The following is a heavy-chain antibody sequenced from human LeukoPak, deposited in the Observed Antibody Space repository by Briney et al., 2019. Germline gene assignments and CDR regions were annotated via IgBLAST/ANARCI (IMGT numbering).Heavy chain of an antibody. Sequence: GGSLRLSCAASGFNFNTYAMHWVRQAPGKGLEWAAATSYDGSTEFYADSVKGRFTISRDNSKNPLYLQMNSLRPEDTAVYYCVRDRGGSGWYYLDYWGQGTLVTVSS. CDR3: VRDRGGSGWYYLDY. CDR2: TSYDGSTE. J-gene: IGHJ4*02. V-gene: IGHV3-30-3*01. CDR1: GFNFNTYA. D-gene: IGHD6-19*01.